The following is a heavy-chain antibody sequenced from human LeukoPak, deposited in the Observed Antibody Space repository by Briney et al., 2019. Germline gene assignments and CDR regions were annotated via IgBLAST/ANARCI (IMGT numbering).Heavy chain of an antibody. J-gene: IGHJ4*02. CDR3: ASLYSGYEFDY. Sequence: GGSLRLSCAASGFTFSSYAMHWVRQAPGKGLEWVAVISYDGSNKYYADSVKGRFTISRDNSKNTLYLQMNSLRAEDTVVYYCASLYSGYEFDYWGQGTLVTVSS. V-gene: IGHV3-30*01. CDR1: GFTFSSYA. CDR2: ISYDGSNK. D-gene: IGHD5-12*01.